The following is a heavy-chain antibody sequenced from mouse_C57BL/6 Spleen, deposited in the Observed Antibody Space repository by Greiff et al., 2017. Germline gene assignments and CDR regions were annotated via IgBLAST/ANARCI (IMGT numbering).Heavy chain of an antibody. CDR1: GYAFSSSW. J-gene: IGHJ3*01. Sequence: VHLVESGPELVKPGASVKISCKASGYAFSSSWMNWVKQRPGKGLEWIGRIYPGDGDTNYNGKFKGKATLTADKSSSTAYMQLSSLTSEDSAVYFCARDYYDYAFAYWGQGTLVTVSA. CDR2: IYPGDGDT. D-gene: IGHD2-4*01. CDR3: ARDYYDYAFAY. V-gene: IGHV1-82*01.